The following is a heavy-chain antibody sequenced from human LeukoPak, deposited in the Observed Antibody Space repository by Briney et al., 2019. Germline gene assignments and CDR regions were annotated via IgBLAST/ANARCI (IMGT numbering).Heavy chain of an antibody. CDR2: ISSASNTI. CDR1: GFTFSSYS. CDR3: ARDGWFGDYNWFDP. J-gene: IGHJ5*02. V-gene: IGHV3-48*01. D-gene: IGHD3-10*01. Sequence: PGGSLRLSCAASGFTFSSYSRNWVRQAPGKGLEWVSYISSASNTIYYADSVKGRFTISRDNAKNSLSLQMNSLRVEDTAMYYCARDGWFGDYNWFDPWGQGTLVTVSS.